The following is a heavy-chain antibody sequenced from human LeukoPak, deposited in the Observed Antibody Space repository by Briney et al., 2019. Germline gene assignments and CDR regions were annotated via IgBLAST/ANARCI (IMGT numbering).Heavy chain of an antibody. V-gene: IGHV4-39*01. Sequence: SETLSLTCTVSGGSISSSSYYWGWIRQPPGKGLEWIGSIYYNGSTYYNPSLKSRVTISVDTSKNQFSLKLSSVTAADTAVYYCARLTGIAVAHFDYWGQGTLVTVSS. CDR2: IYYNGST. CDR3: ARLTGIAVAHFDY. CDR1: GGSISSSSYY. D-gene: IGHD6-19*01. J-gene: IGHJ4*02.